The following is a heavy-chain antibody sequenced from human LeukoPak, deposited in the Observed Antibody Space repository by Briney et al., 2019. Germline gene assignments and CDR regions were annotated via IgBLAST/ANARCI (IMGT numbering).Heavy chain of an antibody. J-gene: IGHJ4*02. CDR2: IYYSGRT. CDR3: ARDSDSANPDY. CDR1: GGSISSSSYY. D-gene: IGHD3-3*01. V-gene: IGHV4-39*07. Sequence: SETLSLTCSVSGGSISSSSYYWGWIRQPPGKGLEWIGSIYYSGRTYYNPSLKSRVTISVDTSKNQFSLKLSSVTAADTAMYYCARDSDSANPDYWGQGTLVTVSS.